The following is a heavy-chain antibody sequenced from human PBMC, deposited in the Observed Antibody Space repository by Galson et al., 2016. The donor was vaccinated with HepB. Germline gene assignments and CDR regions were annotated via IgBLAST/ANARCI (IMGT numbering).Heavy chain of an antibody. V-gene: IGHV3-48*02. J-gene: IGHJ4*02. CDR2: ISSASCTI. D-gene: IGHD5-18*01. CDR1: GFTFSSYS. Sequence: SLRLSCAASGFTFSSYSMNWVRRAPGKGLEWVSYISSASCTIYYADSVKGRFTISRDNAKNSLYLQMNSLRDEDTAVHYCAREKTATIDYWGQGTLVTVSS. CDR3: AREKTATIDY.